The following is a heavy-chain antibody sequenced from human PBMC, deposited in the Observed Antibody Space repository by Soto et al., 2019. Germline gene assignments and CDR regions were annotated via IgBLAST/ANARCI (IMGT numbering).Heavy chain of an antibody. CDR2: INHSGST. J-gene: IGHJ4*02. Sequence: QVQLQQWGAGLLKPSETLSLTCAVYGGSFSGYYWSWIRQPPGKGLEWIGEINHSGSTNYNPSLKSRVTISVDKSKNQFSPKLSSVTAADTAVYYCARRGDGSGSLDYWGQGTLVTVFS. CDR1: GGSFSGYY. CDR3: ARRGDGSGSLDY. D-gene: IGHD3-10*01. V-gene: IGHV4-34*01.